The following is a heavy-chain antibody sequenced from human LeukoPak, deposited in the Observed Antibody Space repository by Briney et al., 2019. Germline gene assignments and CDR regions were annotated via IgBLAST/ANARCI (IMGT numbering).Heavy chain of an antibody. CDR3: ARHRDGHIMYYFDY. CDR1: GGSFSGYY. Sequence: SETLSLTCAVYGGSFSGYYWSWIRQTPGKGLEWIGEINRSGTTNYNPSLKSRVTISVDTSKNQFSLKLSSVTAADTAVYYCARHRDGHIMYYFDYWGQGTLVTVSS. D-gene: IGHD5-24*01. CDR2: INRSGTT. J-gene: IGHJ4*02. V-gene: IGHV4-34*01.